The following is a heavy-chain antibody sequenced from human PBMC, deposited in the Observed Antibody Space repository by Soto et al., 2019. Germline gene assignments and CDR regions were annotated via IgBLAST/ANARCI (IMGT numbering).Heavy chain of an antibody. CDR1: GYTFAGHY. D-gene: IGHD1-1*01. V-gene: IGHV1-2*02. CDR3: ERDGRFHLGWFDA. CDR2: INPNSGDT. Sequence: QVRLVQSGAELKKPGASVKVSCKASGYTFAGHYINWVRQAPGQGLEWMGWINPNSGDTNYAHKFQGRVTMTRDTSIITAHMELSGLRFDDTAVYYCERDGRFHLGWFDAWGQGTLAPVSS. J-gene: IGHJ5*02.